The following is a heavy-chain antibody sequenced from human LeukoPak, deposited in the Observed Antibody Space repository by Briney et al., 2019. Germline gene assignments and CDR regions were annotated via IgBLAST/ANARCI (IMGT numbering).Heavy chain of an antibody. CDR1: ADSISTYY. V-gene: IGHV4-59*05. CDR3: ARRPRRYYDSSGYYPSFDY. Sequence: PSETLSLTCTVSADSISTYYWNWIRQSPGKGLEWIGSIYYSGSTYYNPSLKSRVTISVDTSKNQFSLKLSSVTAADTAVYYCARRPRRYYDSSGYYPSFDYWGQGTLVTVSS. CDR2: IYYSGST. J-gene: IGHJ4*02. D-gene: IGHD3-22*01.